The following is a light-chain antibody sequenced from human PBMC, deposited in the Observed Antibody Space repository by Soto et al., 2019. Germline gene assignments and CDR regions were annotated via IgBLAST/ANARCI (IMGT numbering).Light chain of an antibody. CDR1: QTIGRN. V-gene: IGKV3D-15*01. Sequence: EIVMTQSLATLSLSPGERATLSCRASQTIGRNLAWYQQKPGQAPRLLIYGASTRATGIPPRFSGSGSGTEFTLTISSLQSEDFAVYFCQEYNIWPYTFGQGTKLAIK. J-gene: IGKJ2*01. CDR2: GAS. CDR3: QEYNIWPYT.